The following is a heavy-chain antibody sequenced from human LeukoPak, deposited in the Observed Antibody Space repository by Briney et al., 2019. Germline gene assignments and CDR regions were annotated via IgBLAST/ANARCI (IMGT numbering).Heavy chain of an antibody. CDR1: GFSFNIYA. J-gene: IGHJ4*02. CDR2: ISASAAGI. V-gene: IGHV3-23*01. CDR3: AKVLAAVLVRGDSFDY. Sequence: GGSLRLSCAASGFSFNIYAMTWVRQAPGKGLEWVAGISASAAGIHYADSVKGRFTISRDKSKNTVYLQMNSLRVEDTAVYYCAKVLAAVLVRGDSFDYWGQGTLIIVSS. D-gene: IGHD3-10*01.